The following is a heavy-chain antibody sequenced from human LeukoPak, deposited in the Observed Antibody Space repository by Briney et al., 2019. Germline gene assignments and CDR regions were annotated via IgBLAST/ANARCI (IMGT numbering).Heavy chain of an antibody. CDR1: GLTFSRYA. D-gene: IGHD6-19*01. J-gene: IGHJ1*01. CDR2: VNGRGYST. V-gene: IGHV3-23*01. CDR3: AKVVSYSSGWFFHH. Sequence: GGSLRLSCAASGLTFSRYAMSWVRQAPGKGLEWVSSVNGRGYSTYYADSVKGRFTISRDNSKDTLLLQMSTLRVEDTAVYYCAKVVSYSSGWFFHHWGQGTLVTVSS.